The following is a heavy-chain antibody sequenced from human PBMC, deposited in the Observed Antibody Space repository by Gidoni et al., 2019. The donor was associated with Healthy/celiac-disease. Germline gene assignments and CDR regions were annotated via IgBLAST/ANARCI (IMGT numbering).Heavy chain of an antibody. CDR3: ARAPGYYDSSGYSPYRLFDY. D-gene: IGHD3-22*01. CDR2: IYYSGST. Sequence: QLRLQESGPGVGQPSETLSPPCTVSGGSIRSSSYYWGWIRQPPGKGLEWLGSIYYSGSTYYNPSLKSRVTISVDTSKNQFSLKLSSVSAADTAVYYCARAPGYYDSSGYSPYRLFDYWGQGTLVTVSS. V-gene: IGHV4-39*07. CDR1: GGSIRSSSYY. J-gene: IGHJ4*02.